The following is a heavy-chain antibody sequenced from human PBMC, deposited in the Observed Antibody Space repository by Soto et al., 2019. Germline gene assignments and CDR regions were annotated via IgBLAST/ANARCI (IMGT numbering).Heavy chain of an antibody. V-gene: IGHV3-7*01. CDR1: GFPFSEYW. J-gene: IGHJ5*02. Sequence: GGSLRLSCAASGFPFSEYWMSWVRQTPGGGLEWVANINQDGNAKFYVDSVKGRFTISRDNAKNSLYLQINSLRVEDTAIYYCAIQPAPWGQGTLVTVSS. D-gene: IGHD2-2*01. CDR2: INQDGNAK. CDR3: AIQPAP.